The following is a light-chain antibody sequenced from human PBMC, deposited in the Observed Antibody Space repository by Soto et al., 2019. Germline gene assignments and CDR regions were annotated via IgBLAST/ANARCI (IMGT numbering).Light chain of an antibody. CDR2: DTY. V-gene: IGKV3-11*01. Sequence: EVVLTQSPATQSLSPGERATLSSRTSQSISGELAWYQQTPGQAPRLIIFDTYNRATGIPARFSGSGSETDFTLTISGLEPEDFGVYYCQQRRYWPLTFGGGTKVEI. CDR1: QSISGE. J-gene: IGKJ4*01. CDR3: QQRRYWPLT.